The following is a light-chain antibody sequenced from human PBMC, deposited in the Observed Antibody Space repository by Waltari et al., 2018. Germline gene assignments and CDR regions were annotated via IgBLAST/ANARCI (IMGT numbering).Light chain of an antibody. CDR2: GGS. CDR1: SSDVGSYNL. J-gene: IGLJ2*01. CDR3: CSYAGSSTVV. Sequence: QSALTQPASVSGSPGQSITISCTGTSSDVGSYNLVSWYQQHPGKAPKLMIYGGSKRPSGVSNRSSGSKSGNTASLTISGLQAEDEADYYCCSYAGSSTVVFGGGTKLTVL. V-gene: IGLV2-23*01.